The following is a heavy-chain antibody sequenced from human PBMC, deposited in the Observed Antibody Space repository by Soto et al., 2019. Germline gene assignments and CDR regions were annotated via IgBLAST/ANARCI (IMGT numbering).Heavy chain of an antibody. V-gene: IGHV3-13*01. Sequence: GGSLRLSCAASGFTFSSYDMHWVRQPPGKGLEWVSAIGTLGDTYYPGSVKGRFTISRENARKSLFLQMNSLRAEDTAVYYCARDPPNCNTTSCYHAGLDVWGQGTTVTVSS. J-gene: IGHJ6*02. D-gene: IGHD2-2*01. CDR1: GFTFSSYD. CDR3: ARDPPNCNTTSCYHAGLDV. CDR2: IGTLGDT.